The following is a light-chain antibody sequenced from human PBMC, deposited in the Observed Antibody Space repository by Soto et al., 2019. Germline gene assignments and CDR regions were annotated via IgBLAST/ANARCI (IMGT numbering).Light chain of an antibody. V-gene: IGKV3-15*01. CDR1: QSISDT. J-gene: IGKJ1*01. CDR2: GAS. CDR3: QQYNNWQWT. Sequence: EIVMTQSPATLSVSPGGRATLSCRASQSISDTLAWYQQKPGQAPRLLIYGASARATGFPARFSGSGSGTDFALTICSLQSEDFAVYYCQQYNNWQWTFGQGTKVEIK.